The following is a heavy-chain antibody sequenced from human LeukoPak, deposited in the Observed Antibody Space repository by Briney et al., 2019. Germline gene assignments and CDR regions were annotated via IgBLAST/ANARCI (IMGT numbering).Heavy chain of an antibody. Sequence: GASVKVSCKVSGYTLTELSMHWVRQAPGKGLEWMGGSDPEDGETIYAQKFQGRVTMTEDTSTDTAYMELSSLRSDDTAVYYCARASKYYYDSSGYDCWGQGTLVTVSS. CDR2: SDPEDGET. CDR3: ARASKYYYDSSGYDC. V-gene: IGHV1-24*01. J-gene: IGHJ4*02. CDR1: GYTLTELS. D-gene: IGHD3-22*01.